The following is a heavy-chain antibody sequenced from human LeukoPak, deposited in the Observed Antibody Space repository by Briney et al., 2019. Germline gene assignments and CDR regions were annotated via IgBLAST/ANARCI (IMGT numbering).Heavy chain of an antibody. D-gene: IGHD4-17*01. CDR1: GFTFSSYE. J-gene: IGHJ4*02. V-gene: IGHV3-30*02. Sequence: PGGSLRLSCAASGFTFSSYEMNWVRQAPGKGLEWVAFIRYDGSNKYYADSVKGRFTISRDNSKNTLYLQMNSLRAEDTAVYYCAKVGGSLDDYGDYVIEVAEPESDYWGQGTLVTVSS. CDR2: IRYDGSNK. CDR3: AKVGGSLDDYGDYVIEVAEPESDY.